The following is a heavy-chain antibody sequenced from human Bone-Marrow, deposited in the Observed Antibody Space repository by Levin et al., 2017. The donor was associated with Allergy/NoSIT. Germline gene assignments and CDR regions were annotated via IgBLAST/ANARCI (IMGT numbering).Heavy chain of an antibody. CDR3: ARGGWFRGSGSYIRFDY. CDR2: INHSGST. Sequence: TTSETLSLTCAVYGGSFSGYYWSWIRQPPGKGLEWIGEINHSGSTNYNPSLKSRVTISVDTSKNQFSLKLSSVTAADTAVYYCARGGWFRGSGSYIRFDYWGQGTLVTVSS. V-gene: IGHV4-34*01. D-gene: IGHD3-10*01. J-gene: IGHJ4*02. CDR1: GGSFSGYY.